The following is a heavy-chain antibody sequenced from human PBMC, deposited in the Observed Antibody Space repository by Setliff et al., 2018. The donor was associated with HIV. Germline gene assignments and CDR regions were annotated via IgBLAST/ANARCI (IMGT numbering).Heavy chain of an antibody. D-gene: IGHD2-8*01. CDR3: ATKVHCTNGVCLDAFDT. CDR2: IIPNSAGT. J-gene: IGHJ3*02. Sequence: ASVKVSCKASGYTFTGYFIHWVRQAPGQGLEWMGRIIPNSAGTNYAQKFQGRVTMTRDTSISTAHMELSRLRSDDTAVYYCATKVHCTNGVCLDAFDTWGQGTMVTVSS. CDR1: GYTFTGYF. V-gene: IGHV1-2*06.